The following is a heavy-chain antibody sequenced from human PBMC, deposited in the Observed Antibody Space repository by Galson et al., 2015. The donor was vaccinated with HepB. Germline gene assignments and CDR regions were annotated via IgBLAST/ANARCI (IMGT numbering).Heavy chain of an antibody. Sequence: SLRLSCAASGFTFNNYVMSWVRQAPGKGLEWVSGISGSGRATYYADSVRGRFTISRDNAGDALYLQLTNLRADDTAVYYCALLYGGYYDSADHWGQGTLVAVSS. V-gene: IGHV3-23*01. J-gene: IGHJ4*02. CDR1: GFTFNNYV. CDR3: ALLYGGYYDSADH. CDR2: ISGSGRAT. D-gene: IGHD3-22*01.